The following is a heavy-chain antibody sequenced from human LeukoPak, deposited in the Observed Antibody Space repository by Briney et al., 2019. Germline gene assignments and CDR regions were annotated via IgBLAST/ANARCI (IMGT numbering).Heavy chain of an antibody. CDR3: ARGRRMFYSQTPYYFDY. Sequence: SETLSLTCTVSGYSISSGYYWGWIRQPPGKGLEWIGSIYHSGSTYYNPSLKSRVTISVDTSKNQFSLKLSSVTAADTAVYYCARGRRMFYSQTPYYFDYWGQGTLVTVSS. CDR1: GYSISSGYY. CDR2: IYHSGST. J-gene: IGHJ4*02. D-gene: IGHD3-10*02. V-gene: IGHV4-38-2*02.